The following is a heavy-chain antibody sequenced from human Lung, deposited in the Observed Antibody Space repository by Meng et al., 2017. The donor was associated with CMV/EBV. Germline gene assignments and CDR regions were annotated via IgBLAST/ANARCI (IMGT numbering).Heavy chain of an antibody. V-gene: IGHV1-2*02. CDR3: ARDPSLVTGTTDYFDY. D-gene: IGHD1-1*01. Sequence: QVQLVQSGAEVRKPGASGKVSCKASGYTFTGCFMHWVRQAPGQGLEWMGWINPNSGGTNFAQKFQGRVTMTRDTSISTVYMEPSSLRPDDTAVYYCARDPSLVTGTTDYFDYWGQGTLVTVSS. J-gene: IGHJ4*02. CDR2: INPNSGGT. CDR1: GYTFTGCF.